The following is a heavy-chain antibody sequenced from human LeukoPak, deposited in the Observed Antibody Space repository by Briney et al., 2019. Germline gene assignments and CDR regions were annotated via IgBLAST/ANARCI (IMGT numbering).Heavy chain of an antibody. Sequence: GGSLRLSCAASGFTFRNYGMHWVRQAPGRGLEWVAVIWYEGSDKHYADSVKGRFTISRDNSKNTLYLQLNSLRAEDTAVYYCARGSSSWYYFDYWGQGTLVTVSS. CDR2: IWYEGSDK. D-gene: IGHD6-13*01. J-gene: IGHJ4*02. V-gene: IGHV3-33*01. CDR1: GFTFRNYG. CDR3: ARGSSSWYYFDY.